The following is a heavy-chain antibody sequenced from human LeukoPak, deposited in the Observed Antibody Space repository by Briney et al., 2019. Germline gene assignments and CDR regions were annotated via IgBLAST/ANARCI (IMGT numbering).Heavy chain of an antibody. CDR3: ASYYYDSSGYYTPLFDY. CDR2: ISSSSSYI. D-gene: IGHD3-22*01. V-gene: IGHV3-21*01. J-gene: IGHJ4*02. Sequence: GGSLRLSCAASGFTFSSYSMNWVRQAPGKGLEWVSSISSSSSYIYYADSVKGRFTISRDNAKNSLYLQMNSLRAEDTAVYYCASYYYDSSGYYTPLFDYWGQGTLVTVSS. CDR1: GFTFSSYS.